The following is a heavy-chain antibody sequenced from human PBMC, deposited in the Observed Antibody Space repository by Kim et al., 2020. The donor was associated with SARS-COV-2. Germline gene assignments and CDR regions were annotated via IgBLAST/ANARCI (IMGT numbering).Heavy chain of an antibody. D-gene: IGHD6-13*01. CDR3: ATAPPRAAAGTNWFAP. Sequence: ASVKVSCKVSGYTLTELSMHWVRQAPGKGREWMGGFDPEDGETIYAQKFQGRVTMTEDTSTDTAYMELSSLRSEDTAAYHWATAPPRAAAGTNWFAPWA. V-gene: IGHV1-24*01. CDR1: GYTLTELS. J-gene: IGHJ5*02. CDR2: FDPEDGET.